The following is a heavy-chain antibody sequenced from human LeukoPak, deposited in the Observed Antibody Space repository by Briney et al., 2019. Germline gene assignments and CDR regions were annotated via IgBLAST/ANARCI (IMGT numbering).Heavy chain of an antibody. J-gene: IGHJ2*01. D-gene: IGHD4-17*01. V-gene: IGHV3-30*04. CDR2: ISYDGSNK. Sequence: PGGSLRLSCAASGFTFSSYAMHWVRQAPGKGLEWVAVISYDGSNKYYADSVKGRFTISRDNSKNTLYLQMNSLRAEDTAVYYCARDGPGVPLYGDYRFGYFDLWGRGTLVTVSS. CDR1: GFTFSSYA. CDR3: ARDGPGVPLYGDYRFGYFDL.